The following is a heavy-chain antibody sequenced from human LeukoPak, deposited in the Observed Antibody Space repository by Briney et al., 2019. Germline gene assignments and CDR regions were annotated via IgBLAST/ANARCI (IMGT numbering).Heavy chain of an antibody. J-gene: IGHJ4*02. CDR2: IYYSGST. D-gene: IGHD5-12*01. Sequence: SETLSLTCTVSGGSVSSYYWSWIRQPPGKGLEWIGYIYYSGSTNYNPSLKSRVTISVDTSKNQFSLKLSSVTAADTAVYYCARGDIFRLRGYFDYWGQGTLVTVSS. CDR3: ARGDIFRLRGYFDY. CDR1: GGSVSSYY. V-gene: IGHV4-59*02.